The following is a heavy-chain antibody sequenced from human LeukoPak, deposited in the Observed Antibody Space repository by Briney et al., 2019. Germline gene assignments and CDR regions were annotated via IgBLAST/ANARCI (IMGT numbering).Heavy chain of an antibody. CDR2: ISSSDTYI. J-gene: IGHJ4*02. CDR3: AKRGIAAAASFDF. CDR1: GFTFSSYN. V-gene: IGHV3-21*01. D-gene: IGHD6-13*01. Sequence: GGSLRLSCAASGFTFSSYNMNWVRQAPGKGLEWVSAISSSDTYIYYADSVKGRFTISRDNAKNSLYLQMNSLRAEDTAVYYCAKRGIAAAASFDFWGQGTLVTVSS.